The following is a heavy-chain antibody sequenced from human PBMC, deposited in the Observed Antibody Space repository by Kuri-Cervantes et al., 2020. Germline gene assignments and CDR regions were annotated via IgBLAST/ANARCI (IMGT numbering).Heavy chain of an antibody. CDR3: ARDHCSGGSCYSSLVFYYYYGMDV. D-gene: IGHD2-15*01. V-gene: IGHV3-74*01. Sequence: GGSLRLSCAASGFTFSSYWMHWVRQAPGKGLVWVSRINSDGSSTSYADSVKGRFTISRDNSKNTLYLQMNSLRAEDTAVYYCARDHCSGGSCYSSLVFYYYYGMDVWGQGTTVTVSS. CDR1: GFTFSSYW. CDR2: INSDGSST. J-gene: IGHJ6*02.